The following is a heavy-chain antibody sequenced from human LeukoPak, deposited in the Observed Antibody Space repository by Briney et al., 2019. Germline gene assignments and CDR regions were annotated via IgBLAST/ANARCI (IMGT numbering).Heavy chain of an antibody. Sequence: SETLSLTCTVSGGSFSSHFWSWIRQPPGKGLEWIGYIYNSGITNYNPSLKSRVTMSVDTSKNQFSLMLRSVTAADTAVYYCARDHLPAGAPGYYMDVWGKGTTVTVSS. V-gene: IGHV4-59*11. CDR1: GGSFSSHF. J-gene: IGHJ6*03. CDR3: ARDHLPAGAPGYYMDV. CDR2: IYNSGIT. D-gene: IGHD4/OR15-4a*01.